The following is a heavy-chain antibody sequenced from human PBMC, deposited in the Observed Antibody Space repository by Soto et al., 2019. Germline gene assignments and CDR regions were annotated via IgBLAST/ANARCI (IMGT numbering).Heavy chain of an antibody. Sequence: GGSLRLSCTASGFTFGDYAMSWVRQAPGKGLEWVGFIRSKAYGGTTEYAASVKGRFTISRDDSKSIAYLQMNSLKTEDTAVYYCTRDPDTTTVFGVENYGLDVWGQGTTVTVSS. CDR2: IRSKAYGGTT. D-gene: IGHD3-3*01. J-gene: IGHJ6*02. CDR3: TRDPDTTTVFGVENYGLDV. V-gene: IGHV3-49*04. CDR1: GFTFGDYA.